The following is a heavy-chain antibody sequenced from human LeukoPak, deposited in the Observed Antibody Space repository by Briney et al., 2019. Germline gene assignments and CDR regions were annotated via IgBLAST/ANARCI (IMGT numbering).Heavy chain of an antibody. CDR3: AGTYYYDSSGYYVFDY. CDR2: ISGYNGNT. V-gene: IGHV1-18*01. CDR1: SYTFTSYG. D-gene: IGHD3-22*01. Sequence: GASVKVSCKASSYTFTSYGISWVRQAPGQGLEWMGWISGYNGNTNSAQKLQGRVSMTTDTSTSTAYMELRSLRSDDTAVYYCAGTYYYDSSGYYVFDYWGQGTLVTVSS. J-gene: IGHJ4*02.